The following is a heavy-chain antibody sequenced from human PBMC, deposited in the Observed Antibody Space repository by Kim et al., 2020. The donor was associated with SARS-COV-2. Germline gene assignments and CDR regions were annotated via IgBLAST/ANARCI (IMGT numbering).Heavy chain of an antibody. D-gene: IGHD3-3*01. J-gene: IGHJ4*02. V-gene: IGHV4-34*01. Sequence: SETLSLTCAVYGGSFSGYYWSWIRQPPGKGLEWIGEINHSGSTNYNPSLKSRVTISVDTSKNQFSLKLSSVTAADTAVYYCARRRSGYHTYDFDYWGQGTLVTVSS. CDR3: ARRRSGYHTYDFDY. CDR1: GGSFSGYY. CDR2: INHSGST.